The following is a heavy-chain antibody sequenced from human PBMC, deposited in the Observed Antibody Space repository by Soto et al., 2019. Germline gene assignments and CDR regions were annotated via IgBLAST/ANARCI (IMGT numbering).Heavy chain of an antibody. CDR1: GYSFTSYW. V-gene: IGHV5-51*01. CDR3: ARQEVSDFWSGYYTSGYFDY. Sequence: GESLKVSCKGSGYSFTSYWIGWVRQMPGKGLEWMGIIYPGESDTRYSPSFQGQVTISADKSISTAYLQWSSLKASDTAMYYCARQEVSDFWSGYYTSGYFDYWGQGTLVTVSS. CDR2: IYPGESDT. J-gene: IGHJ4*02. D-gene: IGHD3-3*01.